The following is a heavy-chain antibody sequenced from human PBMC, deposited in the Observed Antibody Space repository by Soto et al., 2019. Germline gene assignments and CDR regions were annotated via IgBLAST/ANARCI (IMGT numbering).Heavy chain of an antibody. CDR1: GFTVSSNY. J-gene: IGHJ5*02. CDR2: IYSGGST. Sequence: GGSLRLSCAASGFTVSSNYMSWVRQAPGKGLEWVSVIYSGGSTYYADSVKGRFTISRDNSKNTLYLQMNSLRAEDTAVYYCASQSFDGWFDPWGQGTLVTVSS. CDR3: ASQSFDGWFDP. V-gene: IGHV3-66*04.